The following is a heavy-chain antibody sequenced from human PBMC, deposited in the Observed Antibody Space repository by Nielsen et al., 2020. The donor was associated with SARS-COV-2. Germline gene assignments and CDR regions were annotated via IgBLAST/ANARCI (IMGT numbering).Heavy chain of an antibody. D-gene: IGHD6-13*01. CDR3: ARDMSIAAAGTWYYYYGMDV. J-gene: IGHJ6*02. V-gene: IGHV3-64*04. CDR2: ISSNGGST. Sequence: GESLKISCSASGFTFSSYAMHWVRQAPGKGLEYVSAISSNGGSTYYADSVKGRFTISRDNSKNTLYLQMNSLRAEDTAVYYCARDMSIAAAGTWYYYYGMDVWGQGTTVTVSS. CDR1: GFTFSSYA.